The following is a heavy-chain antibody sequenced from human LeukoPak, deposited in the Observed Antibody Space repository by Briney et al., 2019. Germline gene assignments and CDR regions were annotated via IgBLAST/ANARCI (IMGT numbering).Heavy chain of an antibody. D-gene: IGHD3-3*01. CDR2: ISGSGGST. CDR3: AKGKRITIFGVVTDFDY. J-gene: IGHJ4*02. Sequence: GGSLRLSCAVSGFTFSSYAMSWVRQAPGKGLEWVSAISGSGGSTYYADSVKGRFTISRDNSKNTLYLQMNSLRAEDTAVYYCAKGKRITIFGVVTDFDYWGQGTLVTVSS. V-gene: IGHV3-23*01. CDR1: GFTFSSYA.